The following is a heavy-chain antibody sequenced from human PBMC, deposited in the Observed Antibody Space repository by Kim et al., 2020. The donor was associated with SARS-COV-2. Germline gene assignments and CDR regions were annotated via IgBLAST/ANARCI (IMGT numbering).Heavy chain of an antibody. Sequence: GESLKISCKGSGYSFTSYWISWVRQMPGKGLEWMGRIDPSDSYTNYSPSFQGHVTISADKSISTAYLQWSSLKASDTAMYYCARLIAVAGTSINNYYYYGMDVWGQGTTVTVSS. CDR2: IDPSDSYT. J-gene: IGHJ6*02. CDR3: ARLIAVAGTSINNYYYYGMDV. D-gene: IGHD6-19*01. CDR1: GYSFTSYW. V-gene: IGHV5-10-1*01.